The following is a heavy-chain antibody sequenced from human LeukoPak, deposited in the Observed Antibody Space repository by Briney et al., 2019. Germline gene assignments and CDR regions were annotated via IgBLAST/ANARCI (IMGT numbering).Heavy chain of an antibody. V-gene: IGHV3-7*01. J-gene: IGHJ4*02. Sequence: PGRSLRLSCAASGFTFSSYWMSWVRQAPGKGLEWVANIKQDGSEKYYVDSVKGRFTISRDNAKNSLYLQMNSLRAEDTAVYYCARVGTRTMIRFDDWGQGTLVTVSS. CDR1: GFTFSSYW. CDR3: ARVGTRTMIRFDD. D-gene: IGHD3-22*01. CDR2: IKQDGSEK.